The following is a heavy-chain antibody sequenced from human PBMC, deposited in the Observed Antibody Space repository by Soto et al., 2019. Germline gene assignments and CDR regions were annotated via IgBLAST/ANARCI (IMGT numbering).Heavy chain of an antibody. CDR2: IYYTGNT. CDR1: VGSISIGDYY. CDR3: ARDLNLRTHVYVMGV. Sequence: SETLSVSCTFSVGSISIGDYYWSWIRQPPGKGLEWIGYIYYTGNTYYNPSLESRVTMSVDTSKNQFSLRLSSVTAADTAVYYCARDLNLRTHVYVMGVWGQGTTVTV. V-gene: IGHV4-30-4*01. J-gene: IGHJ6*02.